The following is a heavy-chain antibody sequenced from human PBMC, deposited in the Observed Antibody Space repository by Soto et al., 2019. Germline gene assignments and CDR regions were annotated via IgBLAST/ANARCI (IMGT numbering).Heavy chain of an antibody. V-gene: IGHV4-39*01. CDR3: ARQSSGWYNWFDP. CDR2: IYYSGSI. CDR1: GGSISSSSYY. J-gene: IGHJ5*02. Sequence: SETLSLTCSVSGGSISSSSYYWGWIRQPPGKGLEWIGSIYYSGSIYYNPSLKSRVTISVDTSKNQLSLKLSSVTAAETAVYYCARQSSGWYNWFDPWGQGTLVT. D-gene: IGHD6-19*01.